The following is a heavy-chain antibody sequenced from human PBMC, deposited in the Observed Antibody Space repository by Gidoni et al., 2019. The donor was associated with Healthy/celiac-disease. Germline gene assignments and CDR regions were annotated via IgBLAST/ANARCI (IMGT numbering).Heavy chain of an antibody. CDR3: TTGAPPVGATIPRRGAFDI. J-gene: IGHJ3*02. D-gene: IGHD1-26*01. CDR2: IKSKTDGGTT. CDR1: GFTVSNAW. V-gene: IGHV3-15*01. Sequence: EVQLVESGGGLVKPGGYLRLSCAAYGFTVSNAWMSWVRQAPGKGLEWVGRIKSKTDGGTTDYAAPGKGRFTISRDDSKNTLYLQMNSLKTEDTAVYYCTTGAPPVGATIPRRGAFDIWGQGTMVTVSS.